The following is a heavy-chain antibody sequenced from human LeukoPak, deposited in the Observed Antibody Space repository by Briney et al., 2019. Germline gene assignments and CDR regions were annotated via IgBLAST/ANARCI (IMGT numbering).Heavy chain of an antibody. CDR1: GFTFSSYS. D-gene: IGHD4-17*01. CDR3: AKVGDSTFDY. CDR2: ISSSSSYI. V-gene: IGHV3-21*04. Sequence: GGSLRLSCAASGFTFSSYSMNWVRQAPGKGLEWVSSISSSSSYIYYADSGKGRFTISRDNAKNSLYLQMNSLSAEDTAVYYCAKVGDSTFDYWGQGTLVTVSS. J-gene: IGHJ4*02.